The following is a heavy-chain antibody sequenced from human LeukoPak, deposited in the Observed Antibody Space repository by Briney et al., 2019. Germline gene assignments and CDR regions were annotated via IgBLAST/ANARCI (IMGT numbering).Heavy chain of an antibody. CDR3: ARDLHSSGWYWFDP. D-gene: IGHD6-19*01. V-gene: IGHV4-61*01. CDR2: IYYSGST. Sequence: PSETLSLTCTVSGGSVSSGSYYWSWIRQPPGKGLEWIGYIYYSGSTNYNPSLKSRVTISVDTSKNQFSLKLSSVTAADTAVYYCARDLHSSGWYWFDPWGQGTLVTVSS. J-gene: IGHJ5*02. CDR1: GGSVSSGSYY.